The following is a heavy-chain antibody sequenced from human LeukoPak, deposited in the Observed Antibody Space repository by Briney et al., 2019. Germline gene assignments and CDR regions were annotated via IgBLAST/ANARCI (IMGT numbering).Heavy chain of an antibody. CDR3: ARVGYCGGGSCRFSYFDY. J-gene: IGHJ4*02. CDR1: GGSISSPDYY. D-gene: IGHD2-15*01. Sequence: TPTETLCLTCTVSGGSISSPDYYWSWIRQPPGKGLEWIGYIYYSGSTYYNPSLKSRVTMSIDTSKNHFSLKLSSVTAADTAVYFCARVGYCGGGSCRFSYFDYWGQGSLVTVSS. V-gene: IGHV4-30-4*01. CDR2: IYYSGST.